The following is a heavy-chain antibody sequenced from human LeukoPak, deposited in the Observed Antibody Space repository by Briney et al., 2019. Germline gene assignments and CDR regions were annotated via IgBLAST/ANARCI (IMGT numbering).Heavy chain of an antibody. J-gene: IGHJ3*02. V-gene: IGHV3-11*06. CDR2: ISSSSSYT. Sequence: GGSLRLSCAASGFTFGDYYMSWIRQAPGKGLEWVSYISSSSSYTNYADSVKGRFTISRDNAKNSLYLQMNSLRAEDTAVYYCARGGYYGLDAFDIWGQGTMVTVSS. D-gene: IGHD3-10*01. CDR3: ARGGYYGLDAFDI. CDR1: GFTFGDYY.